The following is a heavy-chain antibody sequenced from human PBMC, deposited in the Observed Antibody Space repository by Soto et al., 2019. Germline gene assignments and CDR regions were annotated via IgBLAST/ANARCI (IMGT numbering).Heavy chain of an antibody. D-gene: IGHD3-10*01. Sequence: SETLSLTCNVSGASISSGDYYWSWIRQPPGKGLEWIGYIYYSGSTYYNPSLKSRVTISVDMSKNQFSLKLSSVTAADTAVYYCARGDLKFGQLLPNPLTYWGRGTLVTVS. CDR3: ARGDLKFGQLLPNPLTY. J-gene: IGHJ4*02. CDR1: GASISSGDYY. CDR2: IYYSGST. V-gene: IGHV4-30-4*01.